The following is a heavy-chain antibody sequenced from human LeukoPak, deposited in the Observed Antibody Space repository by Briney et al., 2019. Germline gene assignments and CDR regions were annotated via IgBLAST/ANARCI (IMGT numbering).Heavy chain of an antibody. CDR3: ARHPFATPFDH. CDR2: VYYSGDT. Sequence: SETLSLTCAVYGGSFSGYYWSWIRQPPGKGLEWIGYVYYSGDTNYNPSLKSRVTMSLDTSKNQVSLRLSSVTAADTAVYYCARHPFATPFDHWGRGTLLTVSS. J-gene: IGHJ4*02. CDR1: GGSFSGYY. V-gene: IGHV4-59*08. D-gene: IGHD2-15*01.